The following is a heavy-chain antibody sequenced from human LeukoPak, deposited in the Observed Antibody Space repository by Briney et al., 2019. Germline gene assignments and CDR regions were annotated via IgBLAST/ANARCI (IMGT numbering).Heavy chain of an antibody. Sequence: GASVNVSCKASGYTFTSYAMNWVRQAPGQGLEWMGWINTNTGNPTYAQGFTGRFVFSLDTSVSTAYLQISSLRAGDTAVYYCAKNLRFLEWLYRGPNYYYYGMDVWGQGTTVTVSS. J-gene: IGHJ6*02. V-gene: IGHV7-4-1*02. CDR1: GYTFTSYA. CDR3: AKNLRFLEWLYRGPNYYYYGMDV. CDR2: INTNTGNP. D-gene: IGHD3-3*01.